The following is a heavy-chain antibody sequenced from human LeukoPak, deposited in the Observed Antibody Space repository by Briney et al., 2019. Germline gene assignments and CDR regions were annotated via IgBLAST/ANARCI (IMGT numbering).Heavy chain of an antibody. V-gene: IGHV3-21*01. CDR2: ISSSSSYI. J-gene: IGHJ4*02. CDR1: GFTFSSYS. CDR3: AREPFYGDYDLDY. Sequence: GRSLRLSCAASGFTFSSYSMNWVRQAPGKGLEWVSSISSSSSYIYYADSVKGRFTISRDNAKNSLYLQMNSLRAEDTAVYYCAREPFYGDYDLDYWGQGTLVTVSS. D-gene: IGHD4-17*01.